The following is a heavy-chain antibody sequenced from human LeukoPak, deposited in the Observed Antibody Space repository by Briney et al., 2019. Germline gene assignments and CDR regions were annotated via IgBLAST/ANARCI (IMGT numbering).Heavy chain of an antibody. CDR1: GGSFSGYY. D-gene: IGHD4-17*01. CDR2: INHSVST. CDR3: ARVGAVKVFDY. Sequence: SETLSLTCAVYGGSFSGYYWSWIRHPPGKGLEWIGEINHSVSTNYNPSLKSRVPISVDTSKNQFSLKLSSVTAADTAVYYCARVGAVKVFDYWGQGTLVTVSS. V-gene: IGHV4-34*01. J-gene: IGHJ4*02.